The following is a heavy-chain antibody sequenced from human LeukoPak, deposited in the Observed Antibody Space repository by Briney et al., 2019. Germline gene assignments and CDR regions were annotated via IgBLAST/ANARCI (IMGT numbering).Heavy chain of an antibody. V-gene: IGHV4-59*01. CDR1: GGSISTYY. CDR3: ARAPRGESHAASGFYGVDV. CDR2: SHYSGST. Sequence: SETLSLTCSVSGGSISTYYWTWIRQPPGKGLEWIGFSHYSGSTNYNPSLKSRVTISVDPSTNQFSLKLNSVTAADTAIYYCARAPRGESHAASGFYGVDVWGQGTTVTVSS. D-gene: IGHD3-22*01. J-gene: IGHJ6*02.